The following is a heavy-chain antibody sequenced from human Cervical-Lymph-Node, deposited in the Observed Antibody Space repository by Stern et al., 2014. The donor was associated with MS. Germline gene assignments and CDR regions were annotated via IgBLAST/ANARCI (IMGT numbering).Heavy chain of an antibody. V-gene: IGHV4-61*02. CDR1: GGSISSGSYY. CDR3: ARDCRLRYFDNYGMDV. D-gene: IGHD3-9*01. Sequence: QVQLQESGPGLVKPSQTLSLTCTVSGGSISSGSYYWSWIRPPAGKGLEWIGSIYTSGTPNTTPPQKSGATISVDTSKTQFSLKLSSVTAADTAVYYCARDCRLRYFDNYGMDVWGQGTTVTVSS. CDR2: IYTSGTP. J-gene: IGHJ6*02.